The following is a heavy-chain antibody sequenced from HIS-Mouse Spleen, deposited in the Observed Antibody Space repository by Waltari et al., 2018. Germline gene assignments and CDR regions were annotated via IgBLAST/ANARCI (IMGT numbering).Heavy chain of an antibody. V-gene: IGHV4-39*07. CDR2: IYYSGST. CDR3: AREIPYSSSWYDWYFDL. D-gene: IGHD6-13*01. Sequence: QLQLQESGPGLVKPSETLSLTCTVSGGSISSSSYYWVWIRPPPGKGLEWIGGIYYSGSTYYNPSLKGRVTISVDTSKNQFSLKLSSVTAADTAVYYCAREIPYSSSWYDWYFDLWGRGTLVTVSS. J-gene: IGHJ2*01. CDR1: GGSISSSSYY.